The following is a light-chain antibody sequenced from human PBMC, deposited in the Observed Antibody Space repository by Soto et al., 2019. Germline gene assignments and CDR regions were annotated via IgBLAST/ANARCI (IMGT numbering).Light chain of an antibody. V-gene: IGKV3-20*01. CDR3: QQHGSSPIT. J-gene: IGKJ5*01. CDR2: GAS. CDR1: QTVRNNY. Sequence: EIALPQSAGTLSWSPGSRATSSCPASQTVRNNYLAWYQQKPGQTPRLLVYGASNRATGIPDRCSGSGSGTDFTLTSSRLEPEDFAVYYCQQHGSSPITVGQGTRLEIK.